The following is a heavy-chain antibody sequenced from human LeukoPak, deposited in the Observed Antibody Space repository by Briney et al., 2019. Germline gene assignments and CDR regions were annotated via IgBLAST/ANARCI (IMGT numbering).Heavy chain of an antibody. CDR1: GFTFSTYW. D-gene: IGHD2-15*01. Sequence: GGSLRLSCAASGFTFSTYWMSWVRQAPGKGLEWVSSISSSSSYIYYADSVKGRFTISRDNAKNSLYLQMNSLRAEDTAVYYCARDLEEYCSGGSCSLFDYWGQGTLVTVSS. CDR3: ARDLEEYCSGGSCSLFDY. CDR2: ISSSSSYI. J-gene: IGHJ4*02. V-gene: IGHV3-21*01.